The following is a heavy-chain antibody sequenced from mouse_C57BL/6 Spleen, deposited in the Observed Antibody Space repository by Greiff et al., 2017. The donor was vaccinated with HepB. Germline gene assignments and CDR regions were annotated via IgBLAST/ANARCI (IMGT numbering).Heavy chain of an antibody. Sequence: EVQLQQSGPGMVKPSQSLSLTCTVTGYSITSGYDWHWIRHFPGNKLEWMGYISYSGSTNYNPSLKSRISITHDTSKNHFFLKLNSVTTEDTATYYCARESNYFDYWGQGTTLTVSS. CDR3: ARESNYFDY. CDR2: ISYSGST. V-gene: IGHV3-1*01. CDR1: GYSITSGYD. J-gene: IGHJ2*01.